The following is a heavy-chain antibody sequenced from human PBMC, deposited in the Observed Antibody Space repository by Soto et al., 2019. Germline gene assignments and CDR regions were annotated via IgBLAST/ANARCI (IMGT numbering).Heavy chain of an antibody. Sequence: EVQLVETGGDLIQPGGSLRLSCAASGFTVSSDSMTWVRQAPGKGLEWISIIYSDNNTDYADFVTGRFSISRDTSKNILYLQMNSLRAEDTAEYYCARHYSAMGLWGQGTTVTVSS. CDR1: GFTVSSDS. V-gene: IGHV3-53*02. CDR3: ARHYSAMGL. J-gene: IGHJ6*02. CDR2: IYSDNNT.